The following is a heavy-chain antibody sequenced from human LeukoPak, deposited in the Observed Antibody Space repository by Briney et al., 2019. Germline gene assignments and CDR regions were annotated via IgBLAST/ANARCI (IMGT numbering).Heavy chain of an antibody. D-gene: IGHD4-23*01. Sequence: PGGSLRLSCEVSGFTFSDHYMSWIRQAPGKRLEWESYISSGSTYTNYADSVEGRFTISRDNAKNSLYLQMNSLRAEDTAVYYCARGDYGGDYFDYWGQGTLVTVSS. V-gene: IGHV3-11*05. CDR3: ARGDYGGDYFDY. CDR2: ISSGSTYT. J-gene: IGHJ4*02. CDR1: GFTFSDHY.